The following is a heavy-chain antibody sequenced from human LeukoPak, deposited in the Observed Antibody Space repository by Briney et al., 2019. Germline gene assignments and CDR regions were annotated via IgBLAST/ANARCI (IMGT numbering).Heavy chain of an antibody. CDR1: RFTFSDYG. Sequence: GRSLRLSCAASRFTFSDYGMHWVRQAPGKGLEWVAVISFDGSDKYYADSVKGRFTISRDDSKNTLYLQMNSLRAEDTAVYYCAKDQWAYYGGKCYHDFWGQGNLVTVSS. CDR3: AKDQWAYYGGKCYHDF. J-gene: IGHJ4*02. V-gene: IGHV3-30*18. D-gene: IGHD4-23*01. CDR2: ISFDGSDK.